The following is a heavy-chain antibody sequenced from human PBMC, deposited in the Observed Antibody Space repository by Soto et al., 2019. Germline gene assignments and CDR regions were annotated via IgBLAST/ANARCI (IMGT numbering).Heavy chain of an antibody. J-gene: IGHJ6*02. CDR1: GGSFSGYY. CDR3: ARAGAGYYYYGLDV. Sequence: SETLSLTCAVYGGSFSGYYWNWIRQPPGKGLEWIGEINHSGSTNYNPSLKSRVTISADTSKNQFSLKLSSVTGADTAVYYCARAGAGYYYYGLDVWGQGTTVTVSS. D-gene: IGHD7-27*01. CDR2: INHSGST. V-gene: IGHV4-34*01.